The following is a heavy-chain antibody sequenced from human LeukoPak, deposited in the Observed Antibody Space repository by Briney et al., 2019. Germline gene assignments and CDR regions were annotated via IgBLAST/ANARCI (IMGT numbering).Heavy chain of an antibody. CDR2: INPNSGGT. V-gene: IGHV1-2*06. CDR3: ARGGPRPYYYYYMDV. D-gene: IGHD3-10*01. J-gene: IGHJ6*03. Sequence: GASVKVSCKASGYTFTGYYMHWVRQAPGQGLEWMGRINPNSGGTNYAQKFQGRVTMTRDTSISTAYMELSRLRSDDTAVYYCARGGPRPYYYYYMDVWGKGTTVTASS. CDR1: GYTFTGYY.